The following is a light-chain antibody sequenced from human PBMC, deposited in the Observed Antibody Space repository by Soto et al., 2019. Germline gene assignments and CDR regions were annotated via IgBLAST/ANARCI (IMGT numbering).Light chain of an antibody. Sequence: DIPMTQSPSTLSASVGDRVTITCRASQSISSWLAWYQQKPGKAPNLLIYKASNLESGVPSRFSGSGSGTEFTLTISSLQPDDFATYYCQQYNSYWTFGQGTKVEIK. CDR2: KAS. CDR1: QSISSW. V-gene: IGKV1-5*03. J-gene: IGKJ1*01. CDR3: QQYNSYWT.